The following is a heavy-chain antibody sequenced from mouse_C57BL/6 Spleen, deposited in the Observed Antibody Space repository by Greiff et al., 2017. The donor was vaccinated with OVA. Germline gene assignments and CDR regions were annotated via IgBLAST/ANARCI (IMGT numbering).Heavy chain of an antibody. J-gene: IGHJ2*01. CDR3: ARDGTTVVAKPYFDY. CDR1: GYTFTSYW. CDR2: IHPNSGST. D-gene: IGHD1-1*01. V-gene: IGHV1-64*01. Sequence: VKLQQPGAELVKPGASVKLSCKASGYTFTSYWMHWVKQRPGQGLEWIGMIHPNSGSTNYNEKFKSKATLTVDKSSSTAYMQLSSLTSEDSAVYYCARDGTTVVAKPYFDYWGQGTTLTVSS.